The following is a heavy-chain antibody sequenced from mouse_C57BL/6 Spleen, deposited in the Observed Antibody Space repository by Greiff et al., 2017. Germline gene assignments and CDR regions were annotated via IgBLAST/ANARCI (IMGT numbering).Heavy chain of an antibody. CDR2: IDPEDGDT. Sequence: VQLQQSGAELVKPGASVKLSCTASGFNIKDYYMHWVKQRTEQGLEWIGRIDPEDGDTKYAPNFQGKATISADTSSNSAYLQLSSLTSEDTAVYYCARTGVYGNHFDYWGQGTTLTVSS. V-gene: IGHV14-2*01. CDR3: ARTGVYGNHFDY. CDR1: GFNIKDYY. J-gene: IGHJ2*01. D-gene: IGHD2-1*01.